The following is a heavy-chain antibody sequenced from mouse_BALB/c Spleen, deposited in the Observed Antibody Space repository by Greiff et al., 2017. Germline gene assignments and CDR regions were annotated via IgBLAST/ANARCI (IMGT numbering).Heavy chain of an antibody. CDR1: GYTFTSYW. J-gene: IGHJ3*01. CDR3: TRGVLGEGAWFAY. D-gene: IGHD3-3*01. Sequence: LKQPGSELVRPGASVKLSCKASGYTFTSYWMHWVKQRPGQGLEWIGNIYPGSGSTNYDEKFKSKATLTVDTSSSTAYMQLSSLTSEDSAVYYCTRGVLGEGAWFAYWGQGTLVTVSA. V-gene: IGHV1S22*01. CDR2: IYPGSGST.